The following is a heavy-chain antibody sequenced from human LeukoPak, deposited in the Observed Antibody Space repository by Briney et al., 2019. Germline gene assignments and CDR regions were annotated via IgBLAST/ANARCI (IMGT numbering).Heavy chain of an antibody. CDR1: GYTFTSYG. V-gene: IGHV1-18*01. CDR3: ARDGYSSGWLTHYYNWFDP. J-gene: IGHJ5*02. D-gene: IGHD6-19*01. Sequence: GASVKVSCKASGYTFTSYGISWVRQAPGQGLEWMGWISAYNGNTNYAQKLQGRVTMTTDTSTSTAYMELRSLRSDDTAVYYCARDGYSSGWLTHYYNWFDPWAREPWSPSPQ. CDR2: ISAYNGNT.